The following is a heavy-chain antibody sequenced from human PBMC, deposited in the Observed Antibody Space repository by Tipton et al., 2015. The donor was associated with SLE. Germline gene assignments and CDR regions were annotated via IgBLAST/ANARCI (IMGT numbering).Heavy chain of an antibody. CDR2: IYPGDSDT. V-gene: IGHV5-51*01. D-gene: IGHD5-18*01. CDR3: ARQYSYAKGYFDY. J-gene: IGHJ4*02. CDR1: GYSFTSYW. Sequence: QSGPEVKKPGESLKISCKGSGYSFTSYWIGWVRQMPGKGLEWMGIIYPGDSDTRYSPPFQAQVTISADRSISTAYLQWSSLKASDTAMYYCARQYSYAKGYFDYWGQGTLVTVSS.